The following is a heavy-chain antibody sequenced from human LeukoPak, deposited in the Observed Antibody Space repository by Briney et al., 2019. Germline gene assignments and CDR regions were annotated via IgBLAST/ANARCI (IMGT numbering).Heavy chain of an antibody. D-gene: IGHD2-15*01. J-gene: IGHJ5*02. CDR1: GGSINNYY. CDR2: IYYSGST. CDR3: ARGGNWFDP. Sequence: SETLSLTCTVSGGSINNYYCSWIRQSPGKGLEHIGYIYYSGSTDYNPAIRSRVAISLDTSKKHCCLKLKSVTAADTAVYYCARGGNWFDPWGQGALVTVSS. V-gene: IGHV4-59*01.